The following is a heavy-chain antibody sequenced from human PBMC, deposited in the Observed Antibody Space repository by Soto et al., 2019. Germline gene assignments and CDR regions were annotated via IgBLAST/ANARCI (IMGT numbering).Heavy chain of an antibody. J-gene: IGHJ4*02. Sequence: QVQLQESGPGLVKPSGTLSLTCGVSGGSISSSNWWSWVRQPPGKGLEWIGEIHHSGISKYNPSLQSRLTISLDKSKNHFSLQLTSVTAADTAVYHCARACLNGICYTQGLDLWGQGTLVLVSS. D-gene: IGHD2-8*01. CDR1: GGSISSSNW. CDR2: IHHSGIS. V-gene: IGHV4-4*02. CDR3: ARACLNGICYTQGLDL.